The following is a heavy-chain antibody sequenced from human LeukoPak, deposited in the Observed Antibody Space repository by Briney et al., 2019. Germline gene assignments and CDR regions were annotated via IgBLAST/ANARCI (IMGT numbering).Heavy chain of an antibody. CDR1: GFTFSSYA. CDR2: MNGDGGTI. Sequence: PGGSLRLSCAASGFTFSSYAMSWVRQAPGQGLVWLSRMNGDGGTINYVDSVKGRFTVSRDNAKNTLYLQMNSLGVEDTAIYYCARAGSYRFDYWGPGTQVTVSS. J-gene: IGHJ4*02. CDR3: ARAGSYRFDY. D-gene: IGHD3-16*02. V-gene: IGHV3-74*01.